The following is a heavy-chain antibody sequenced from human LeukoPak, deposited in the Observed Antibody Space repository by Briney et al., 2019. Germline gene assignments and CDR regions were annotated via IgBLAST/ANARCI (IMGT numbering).Heavy chain of an antibody. J-gene: IGHJ4*02. CDR1: GFSLSTSGGG. CDR2: SYWNDDK. CDR3: AHYYYDSSGYYDKDY. Sequence: SGPTLAKPTQTLTLTWTFCGFSLSTSGGGVGWIRQPPGKALEWLALSYWNDDKRYSPSLKSRFTITKDTSKNQVVLTMTNMDPVDTATYYCAHYYYDSSGYYDKDYWGQGTLVTVSS. D-gene: IGHD3-22*01. V-gene: IGHV2-5*01.